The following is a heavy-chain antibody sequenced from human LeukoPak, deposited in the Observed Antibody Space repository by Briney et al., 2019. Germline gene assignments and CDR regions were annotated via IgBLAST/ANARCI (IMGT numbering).Heavy chain of an antibody. J-gene: IGHJ4*02. D-gene: IGHD3-10*01. V-gene: IGHV3-30*18. CDR1: GFTFSSYG. Sequence: GGSLRLSRAASGFTFSSYGMHWVRQAPGKGLEWVAVIIHDGSNKDYADSVKGRFTISRDNSKNTLYLQMNSLRTEDTAVYYCAKVPTGVGSGSYWGQGTLVTVSS. CDR3: AKVPTGVGSGSY. CDR2: IIHDGSNK.